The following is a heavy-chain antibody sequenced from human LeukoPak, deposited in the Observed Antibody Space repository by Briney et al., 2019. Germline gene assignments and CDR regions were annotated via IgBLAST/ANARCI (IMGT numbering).Heavy chain of an antibody. J-gene: IGHJ4*02. CDR2: ISSSSSTI. CDR1: GFTFSSYS. V-gene: IGHV3-48*02. CDR3: ARGALLGCLLYFNY. Sequence: PGGSLRLSCAASGFTFSSYSMNWVRQAPGKGLEWVSYISSSSSTIYYADSVKGRFTISRDNAKNSLYLQMNSLRDEDTAVYYCARGALLGCLLYFNYGGKGTLVTVSS. D-gene: IGHD3-10*01.